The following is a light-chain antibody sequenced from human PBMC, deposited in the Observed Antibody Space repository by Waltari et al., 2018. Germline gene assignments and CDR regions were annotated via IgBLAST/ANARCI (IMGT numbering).Light chain of an antibody. Sequence: QSALTQPASVSGSPGQSITISCTGSSSDVGRYNFVSWYQQHPGKAPKLMIFDVTDRPSGVSDRFSGSKSGNTASLTISGLQPEDEADYYCSSQTTSSTLVFGGGTRVTVL. CDR3: SSQTTSSTLV. V-gene: IGLV2-14*03. CDR2: DVT. J-gene: IGLJ2*01. CDR1: SSDVGRYNF.